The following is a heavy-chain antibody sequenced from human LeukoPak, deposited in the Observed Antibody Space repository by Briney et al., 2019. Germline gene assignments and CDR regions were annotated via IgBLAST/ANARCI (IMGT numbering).Heavy chain of an antibody. CDR3: ARDAYYYYGSGSPIRAFDI. V-gene: IGHV3-30*03. CDR1: GFTFSSYG. Sequence: GGSLRLSCAASGFTFSSYGMHWVRQAPGKGLEWVAGMSYDGSNKYYADSVKGRFTISRDNSKNTLYLQMNSMRAEDTAVYYCARDAYYYYGSGSPIRAFDIWGQGTMVSVSS. CDR2: MSYDGSNK. J-gene: IGHJ3*02. D-gene: IGHD3-10*01.